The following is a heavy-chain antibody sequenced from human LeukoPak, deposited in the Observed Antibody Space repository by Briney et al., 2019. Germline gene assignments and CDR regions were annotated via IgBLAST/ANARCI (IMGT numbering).Heavy chain of an antibody. J-gene: IGHJ3*02. CDR3: ARRTFPDDAFDI. CDR2: VSGSGSDI. V-gene: IGHV3-21*01. Sequence: GGSLRLSCAASGFTFSTFSMNWVRQTPGKGLEWVSAVSGSGSDIYYADSVKGRFTISRDNPKRSLYLQMNSLRAEDTAVYYCARRTFPDDAFDIWGQGTMVTVSS. D-gene: IGHD1-7*01. CDR1: GFTFSTFS.